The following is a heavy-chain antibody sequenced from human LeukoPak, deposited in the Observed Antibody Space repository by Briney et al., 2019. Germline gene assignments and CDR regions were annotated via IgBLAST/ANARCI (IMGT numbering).Heavy chain of an antibody. J-gene: IGHJ4*02. Sequence: SETLSLTCAVYGGSFSNYYWSWIRQPPGKGLEWIGEINHGGSTNYNPSLKSRLTISVDTSQKQFSLKLSSVTAADTAVYYCARAPVRVAAVGKYFDFWGQGTLVIVSS. CDR2: INHGGST. CDR1: GGSFSNYY. D-gene: IGHD6-13*01. V-gene: IGHV4-34*01. CDR3: ARAPVRVAAVGKYFDF.